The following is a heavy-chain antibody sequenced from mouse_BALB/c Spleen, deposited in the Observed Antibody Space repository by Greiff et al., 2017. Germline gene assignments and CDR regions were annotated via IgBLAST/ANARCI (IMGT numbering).Heavy chain of an antibody. J-gene: IGHJ4*01. D-gene: IGHD2-3*01. Sequence: VQLQQSGAELVKPGASVKLSCTASGFNIKDTYMHWVKQRPEQGLEWIGRIDPANGNTKYDPKFQGKATITADTSSNTAYLQLSSLTSEDTAVYYCAREADCYYGRNAMDDWGQGTSVTVSS. CDR1: GFNIKDTY. V-gene: IGHV14-3*02. CDR2: IDPANGNT. CDR3: AREADCYYGRNAMDD.